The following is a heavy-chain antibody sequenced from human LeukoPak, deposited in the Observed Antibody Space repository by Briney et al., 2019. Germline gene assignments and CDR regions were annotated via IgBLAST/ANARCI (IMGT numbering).Heavy chain of an antibody. Sequence: GGSLRLSCAASGFTFSSYWMHWVRQAPGKGLVWVSRINSDGSSTSYADSVKGRFTISRDNAKNTLYLQMNSLRAEDTAVYYCARCPKYGDYKNYYYGVDVWGQGTTVTVSS. V-gene: IGHV3-74*01. J-gene: IGHJ6*02. CDR1: GFTFSSYW. CDR2: INSDGSST. CDR3: ARCPKYGDYKNYYYGVDV. D-gene: IGHD4-17*01.